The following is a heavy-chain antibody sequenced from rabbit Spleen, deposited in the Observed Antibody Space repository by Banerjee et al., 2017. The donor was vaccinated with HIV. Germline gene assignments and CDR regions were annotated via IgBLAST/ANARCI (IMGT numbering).Heavy chain of an antibody. CDR2: IDLFFSRT. CDR3: VRGASSSGYYSL. V-gene: IGHV1S47*01. J-gene: IGHJ4*01. Sequence: QEQLVESGGGLVQPGGSLKLSCKASGFDFSNYGVSWVRQAPGKGLEWIGYIDLFFSRTYYASGVNGRFTISSHNAQNTLYLQLNSLTAADTATYFCVRGASSSGYYSLWGQGTLVTVS. D-gene: IGHD1-1*01. CDR1: GFDFSNYG.